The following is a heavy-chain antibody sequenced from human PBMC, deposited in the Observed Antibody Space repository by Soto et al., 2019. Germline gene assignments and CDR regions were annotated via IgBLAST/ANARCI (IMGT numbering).Heavy chain of an antibody. Sequence: QVQLVQSGAEVKKPGSSVKVSCKASGGTFSSYAISWVRQAPGQGLEWMVGIIPIFGTANYAQKFQGRVTITADESTSTAYMELSSLRSEDTAVYYCARVYYYGSGSYYEAFDYWGQRTLVTVSS. CDR2: IIPIFGTA. V-gene: IGHV1-69*01. CDR3: ARVYYYGSGSYYEAFDY. CDR1: GGTFSSYA. D-gene: IGHD3-10*01. J-gene: IGHJ4*02.